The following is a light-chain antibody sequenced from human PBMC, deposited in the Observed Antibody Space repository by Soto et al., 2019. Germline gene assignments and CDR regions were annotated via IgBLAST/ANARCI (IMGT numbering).Light chain of an antibody. CDR2: DAS. J-gene: IGKJ2*01. Sequence: DIQMTQSPSSLSASVGDRVTITCRASQTISTYLNWYQQKPGKAPRLLIYDASSLLSGVTSRFSGSGPGTDFTLTIASLQPEDFSTYYCQQSDSTPYPFGQGTKVEI. CDR3: QQSDSTPYP. V-gene: IGKV1-39*01. CDR1: QTISTY.